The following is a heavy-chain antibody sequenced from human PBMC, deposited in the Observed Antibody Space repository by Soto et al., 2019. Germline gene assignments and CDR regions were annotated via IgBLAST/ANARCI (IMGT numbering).Heavy chain of an antibody. CDR2: INHSGST. Sequence: SETLSLTCAVYGGSFSGYYWSWIRQPPGKGLEWIGEINHSGSTNYNPSLKSRVTISVDTSKNQFSPKLSSVTAADTAVYYCARRSRITMVRGGKHNWIVLWGQGTLGTGS. D-gene: IGHD3-10*01. V-gene: IGHV4-34*01. J-gene: IGHJ5*02. CDR1: GGSFSGYY. CDR3: ARRSRITMVRGGKHNWIVL.